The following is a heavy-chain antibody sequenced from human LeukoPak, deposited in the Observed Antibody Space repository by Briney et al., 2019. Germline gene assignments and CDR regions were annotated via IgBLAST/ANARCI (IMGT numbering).Heavy chain of an antibody. D-gene: IGHD6-13*01. V-gene: IGHV1-69*13. CDR3: ARGQQLVHGELLYYYYGMDV. CDR1: GGTSSSYA. CDR2: IIPIFGTA. Sequence: SVKVSCKASGGTSSSYAISWVRQAPGQGLEWMGGIIPIFGTANYAQKFQGRVTITADESTSTAYMELSSLRSEDTAVYYCARGQQLVHGELLYYYYGMDVWGQGTTVTVSS. J-gene: IGHJ6*02.